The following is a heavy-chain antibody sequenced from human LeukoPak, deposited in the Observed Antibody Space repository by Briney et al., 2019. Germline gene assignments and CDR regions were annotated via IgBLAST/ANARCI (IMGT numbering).Heavy chain of an antibody. CDR2: INPNSGGT. Sequence: ASVKVSCKASVYTSTDYYIHWVRQAPGHGLEWMGWINPNSGGTNYAQKFRGRVTMTRDTSISTAYMELSRLTSDDTAVYYCARDFRDYFFYYWGQGTLVTVSS. J-gene: IGHJ4*02. CDR3: ARDFRDYFFYY. V-gene: IGHV1-2*02. CDR1: VYTSTDYY.